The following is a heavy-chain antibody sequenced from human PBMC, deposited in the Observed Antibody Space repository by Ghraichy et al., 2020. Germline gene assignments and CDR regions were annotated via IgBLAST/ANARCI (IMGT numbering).Heavy chain of an antibody. CDR2: ISGGGTTT. D-gene: IGHD3-3*01. J-gene: IGHJ3*02. CDR3: AKLEWEVLRGAFDI. V-gene: IGHV3-23*01. CDR1: GFTFTSNA. Sequence: GESLNISCAASGFTFTSNAMSWVRQTPGKGLEWDSGISGGGTTTYYADSVKGRFTISRDNSKNTLYLQMSSLGVEDTAVYYCAKLEWEVLRGAFDIWGQGKVVTVSS.